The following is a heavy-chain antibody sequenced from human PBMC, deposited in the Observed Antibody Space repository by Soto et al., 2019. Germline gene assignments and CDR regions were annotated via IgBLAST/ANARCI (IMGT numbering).Heavy chain of an antibody. J-gene: IGHJ4*02. Sequence: LRLSCAASGFTFDDYGMHWVRQAPGKGPEWLAVISYDGRTQYYADSVKGRFTISRDNSKNTLYLQINSLRAEDTAVYYCAKDESSVHIVVVPAAILDYWGQGTLVTAAS. CDR2: ISYDGRTQ. D-gene: IGHD2-2*01. V-gene: IGHV3-30*18. CDR1: GFTFDDYG. CDR3: AKDESSVHIVVVPAAILDY.